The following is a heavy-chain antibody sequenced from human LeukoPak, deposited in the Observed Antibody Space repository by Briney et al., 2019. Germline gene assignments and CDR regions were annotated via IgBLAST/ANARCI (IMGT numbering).Heavy chain of an antibody. J-gene: IGHJ6*03. Sequence: ASVKVSCKASGYTFTSYGISWVRQAPGQGVEWMGWISAYNGNTNYAQKLQGRVTMTTDTSTSTAYMELRSLRSDDTAVYYCARAGHRTTVTLGYYYYYYYMDVWGKGTTVTVSS. CDR1: GYTFTSYG. CDR3: ARAGHRTTVTLGYYYYYYYMDV. D-gene: IGHD4-17*01. V-gene: IGHV1-18*01. CDR2: ISAYNGNT.